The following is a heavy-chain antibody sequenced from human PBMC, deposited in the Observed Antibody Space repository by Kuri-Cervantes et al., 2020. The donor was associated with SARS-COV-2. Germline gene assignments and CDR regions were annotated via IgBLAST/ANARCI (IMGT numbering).Heavy chain of an antibody. V-gene: IGHV3-15*07. Sequence: GESLKISCAASGFTFSNAWMNWVRQAPGKGLEWVGRIKSKIDGGTTDYAAPVKGRFTISRDDSKNTLYLQMNSLKTEDTAVYYCTTDTPLSQHYDFWSGYHYGMDVWGQGTTVTVSS. J-gene: IGHJ6*02. D-gene: IGHD3-3*01. CDR3: TTDTPLSQHYDFWSGYHYGMDV. CDR2: IKSKIDGGTT. CDR1: GFTFSNAW.